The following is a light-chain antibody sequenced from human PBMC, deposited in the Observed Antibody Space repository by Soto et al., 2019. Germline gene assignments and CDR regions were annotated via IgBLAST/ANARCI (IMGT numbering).Light chain of an antibody. Sequence: EIVLTQSPGTLSLSPGERATLSCRASQSVSSSYLAWYQQKPGQAPRLLIYGASSRATGIPDSFSGSGSGTDFTVTISRLEPEDFVVYYCQQYGSSPLYTFGQGTKLEIK. CDR2: GAS. J-gene: IGKJ2*01. V-gene: IGKV3-20*01. CDR1: QSVSSSY. CDR3: QQYGSSPLYT.